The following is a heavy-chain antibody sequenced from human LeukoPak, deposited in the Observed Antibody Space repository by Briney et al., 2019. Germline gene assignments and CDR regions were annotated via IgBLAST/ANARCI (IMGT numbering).Heavy chain of an antibody. CDR1: GFTFSSYG. V-gene: IGHV3-30*03. J-gene: IGHJ6*02. D-gene: IGHD6-6*01. CDR3: ARDRGSSSRGGTYYYYGMDV. CDR2: ISYDGNNK. Sequence: PGRSLRLSCAASGFTFSSYGMHWVRQAPGKGLEWVAVISYDGNNKYYADSVKGRFTISRDNSKNTLYLQMDNLRAEDTAVYYCARDRGSSSRGGTYYYYGMDVWGQGTTVTVSS.